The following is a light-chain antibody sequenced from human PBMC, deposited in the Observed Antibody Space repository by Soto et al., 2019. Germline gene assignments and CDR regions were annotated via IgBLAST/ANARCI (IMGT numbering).Light chain of an antibody. CDR3: KQSGTSEII. CDR2: DTS. Sequence: IVLTQSPGTLSLSPGERATLSCRAGQSLSNSFIAWYQQKPGQAPRLLIYDTSSRATGIPDRFSGSGSGKDFNLTISRLETEDFSLFYCKQSGTSEIIFGQVTRVEIK. J-gene: IGKJ5*01. V-gene: IGKV3-20*01. CDR1: QSLSNSF.